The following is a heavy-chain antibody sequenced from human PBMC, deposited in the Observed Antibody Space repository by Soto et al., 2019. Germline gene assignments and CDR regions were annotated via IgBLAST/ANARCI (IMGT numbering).Heavy chain of an antibody. V-gene: IGHV4-59*01. CDR1: GGSISSYY. J-gene: IGHJ4*02. CDR3: ARCSREWELVDY. D-gene: IGHD1-26*01. Sequence: PSETLSLTCTVSGGSISSYYWSWIRQPPGKGLEWIGYIYYSGSTNYNPSLKSRVTISVDTSKNQFSLKLSSVTAADTAVYYCARCSREWELVDYWGRGTLVTVSS. CDR2: IYYSGST.